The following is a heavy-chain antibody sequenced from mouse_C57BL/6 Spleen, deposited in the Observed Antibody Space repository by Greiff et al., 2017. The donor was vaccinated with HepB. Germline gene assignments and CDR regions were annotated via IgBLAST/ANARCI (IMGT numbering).Heavy chain of an antibody. V-gene: IGHV5-9*01. J-gene: IGHJ1*03. CDR2: ISGGGGNT. D-gene: IGHD2-5*01. CDR1: GFTFSSYT. Sequence: EVKLMESGGGLVKPGGSLKLSCAASGFTFSSYTMSWVRQTPEKRLEWVATISGGGGNTYYPDSVKGRFTISRDNAKNTLYLQMSSLRSEDTALYYCARQVYSNYWYFDVWGTGTTVTVSS. CDR3: ARQVYSNYWYFDV.